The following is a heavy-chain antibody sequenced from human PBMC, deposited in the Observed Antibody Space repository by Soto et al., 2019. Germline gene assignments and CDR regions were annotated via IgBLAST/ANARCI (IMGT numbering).Heavy chain of an antibody. CDR2: IIPMFDKT. CDR1: GGTFSSYA. Sequence: ASVKVSCKASGGTFSSYAISWVRQAPGQGLEWMGGIIPMFDKTYYAQKFLGRITITADKSTSTAYLELSSLRSDDTAVFYCAREAPVYYNAMDAWGQGTMVTVSS. J-gene: IGHJ6*02. CDR3: AREAPVYYNAMDA. V-gene: IGHV1-69*06.